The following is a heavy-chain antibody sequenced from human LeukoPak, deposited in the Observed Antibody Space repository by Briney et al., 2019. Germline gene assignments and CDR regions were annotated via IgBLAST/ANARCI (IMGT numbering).Heavy chain of an antibody. CDR2: ITGYNDNT. CDR3: ARRQRCSGNVCYPAGRFDP. D-gene: IGHD2-15*01. V-gene: IGHV1-18*01. J-gene: IGHJ5*02. Sequence: ASVKVSCKASGYIFSSYGITWVRQAPGQGLEWMGWITGYNDNTNYAQKFQGRVTMTIDRSTSTAYMELRSLRSDDTAVYYCARRQRCSGNVCYPAGRFDPWGQGTLVTVSS. CDR1: GYIFSSYG.